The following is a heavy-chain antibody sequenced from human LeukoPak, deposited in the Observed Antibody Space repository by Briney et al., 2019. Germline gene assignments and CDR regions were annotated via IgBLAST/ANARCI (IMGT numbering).Heavy chain of an antibody. CDR2: ISYDGSNK. CDR1: GFIFGSYA. D-gene: IGHD3-22*01. CDR3: ARDRLDDYYYDSSGYYSDAFDI. V-gene: IGHV3-30*04. Sequence: GRSLRLSCAASGFIFGSYAMHWVRQAPGKGLDWVAVISYDGSNKYYADSVKGRFTISRDNSKDTLYLQMNSLRAEDTAVYYCARDRLDDYYYDSSGYYSDAFDIWGQGTMVTVSS. J-gene: IGHJ3*02.